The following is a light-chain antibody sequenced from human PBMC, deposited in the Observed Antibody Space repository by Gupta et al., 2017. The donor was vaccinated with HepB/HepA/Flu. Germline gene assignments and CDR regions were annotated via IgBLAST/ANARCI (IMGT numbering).Light chain of an antibody. CDR2: WVS. CDR1: QSVLYSSNNKNY. CDR3: QQYYTSPYT. Sequence: DIVMTQSPDSLAVSLGERATINCKSSQSVLYSSNNKNYLAWYQHKPGQPPKVLIYWVSTRESGVPDRFSGSGSEIDFTLTISSLQAEDVAVYYCQQYYTSPYTFGQGTKLEIK. V-gene: IGKV4-1*01. J-gene: IGKJ2*01.